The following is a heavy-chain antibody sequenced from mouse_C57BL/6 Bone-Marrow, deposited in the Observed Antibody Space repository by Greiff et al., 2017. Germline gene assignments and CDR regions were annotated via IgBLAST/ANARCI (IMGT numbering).Heavy chain of an antibody. CDR1: GFSLTSYG. Sequence: VQLQQSGPGLVQPSQSLSITCTVSGFSLTSYGVHWVRQSPGKGLEWLGVIWSGGSTDYNDAFISSLSISKDNSKSQVFFKMNSLQADDTAIYYCAGNYYSKIYYAMDYWGQGTSVTVSS. V-gene: IGHV2-2*01. D-gene: IGHD2-5*01. CDR3: AGNYYSKIYYAMDY. CDR2: IWSGGST. J-gene: IGHJ4*01.